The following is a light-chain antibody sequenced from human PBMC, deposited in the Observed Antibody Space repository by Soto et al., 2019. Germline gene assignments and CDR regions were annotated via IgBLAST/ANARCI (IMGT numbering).Light chain of an antibody. CDR1: RSDVAGYNF. J-gene: IGLJ2*01. Sequence: QSALTQPASVSGSPGQSITISCTGTRSDVAGYNFVSWYQQHPGKAPKLMIYEVSNRPSGVSNRFSGSKSGNTASLTISGLQAEDEADYYCSSYTSSSTLVFGGGTQLTVL. CDR2: EVS. V-gene: IGLV2-14*01. CDR3: SSYTSSSTLV.